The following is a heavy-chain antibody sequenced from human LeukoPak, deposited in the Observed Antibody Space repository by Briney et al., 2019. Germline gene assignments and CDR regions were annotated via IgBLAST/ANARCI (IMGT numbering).Heavy chain of an antibody. Sequence: ASVKVSCKASGGTFSSYAISWVRQAPGQGLEWMGRIIPILGIANYAQKFQGRVTITADKSTSTAYMELSSLRSEDTAVYYCASGWGHYGDYVYRAFDIWGQGTMVTVSS. J-gene: IGHJ3*02. CDR2: IIPILGIA. CDR1: GGTFSSYA. V-gene: IGHV1-69*04. CDR3: ASGWGHYGDYVYRAFDI. D-gene: IGHD4-17*01.